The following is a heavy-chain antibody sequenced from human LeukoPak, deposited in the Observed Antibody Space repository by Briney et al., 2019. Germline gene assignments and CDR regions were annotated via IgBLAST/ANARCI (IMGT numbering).Heavy chain of an antibody. Sequence: GGSLRLSCAASGFAFRSYSMNWVRQAPGKGLEWVSSISSSSGYIYYADSVKGRCTISRDNPKNSLYLQMNSLRAEDTAVYYCARTTVLRYFDWPPDYWGQGTLVTVSS. D-gene: IGHD3-9*01. V-gene: IGHV3-21*01. CDR1: GFAFRSYS. CDR3: ARTTVLRYFDWPPDY. J-gene: IGHJ4*02. CDR2: ISSSSGYI.